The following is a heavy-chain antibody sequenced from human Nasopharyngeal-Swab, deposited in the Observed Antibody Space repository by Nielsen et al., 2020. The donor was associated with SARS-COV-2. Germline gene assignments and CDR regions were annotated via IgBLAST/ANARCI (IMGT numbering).Heavy chain of an antibody. D-gene: IGHD3-22*01. CDR1: GGSISSYY. CDR2: IYYSGST. V-gene: IGHV4-59*01. J-gene: IGHJ4*02. Sequence: SETLSLTCTVSGGSISSYYWSWIRQPPGKGLEWIGYIYYSGSTNYNPSLKSRVTISVDTSKNQFSLKLSSVTAADTAVYYCAASSPPYYYDSSGYEFDYWGQGPWSPSPQ. CDR3: AASSPPYYYDSSGYEFDY.